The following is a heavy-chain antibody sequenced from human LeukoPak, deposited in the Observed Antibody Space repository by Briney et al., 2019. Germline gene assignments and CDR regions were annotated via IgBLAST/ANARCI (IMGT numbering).Heavy chain of an antibody. CDR1: GGTFSSYA. CDR2: IIPIFGTA. J-gene: IGHJ4*02. V-gene: IGHV1-69*13. D-gene: IGHD1-14*01. Sequence: SVKVFCTASGGTFSSYAISWVRQAPGQGLEWMGGIIPIFGTANYAQKFQGRVTITADESTSTAYMELSSLRSEDTAVYYCARERTGGRFDYWGQGTLVTVSS. CDR3: ARERTGGRFDY.